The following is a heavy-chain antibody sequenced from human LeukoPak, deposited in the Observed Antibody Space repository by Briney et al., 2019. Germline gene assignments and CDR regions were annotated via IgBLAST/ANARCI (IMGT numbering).Heavy chain of an antibody. CDR2: IYHSGST. J-gene: IGHJ3*02. CDR3: ARQDYDILTGHGLQAFDI. V-gene: IGHV4-4*02. Sequence: SETLSLTCAVSGASISSSNWWSWVRQPPGKGLEWIGEIYHSGSTNYNPSLKSRVTISVDKSKNQFSLKLSSVTAADTAVYYCARQDYDILTGHGLQAFDIWGQGTMVTVSS. CDR1: GASISSSNW. D-gene: IGHD3-9*01.